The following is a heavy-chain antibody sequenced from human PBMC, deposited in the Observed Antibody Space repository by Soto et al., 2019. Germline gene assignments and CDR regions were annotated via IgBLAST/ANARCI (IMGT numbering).Heavy chain of an antibody. CDR2: IIPIFGTA. J-gene: IGHJ6*02. V-gene: IGHV1-69*01. CDR1: GGTFSSYA. D-gene: IGHD3-9*01. Sequence: QVQLVQSGAEVTKPGSSVKVSCKASGGTFSSYAISWVRQAPGQGLEWMGGIIPIFGTANYAQKFRGRVTITADESTSTAYMELSSLRSEATAVYCCACVLRYFYWFKYYYGMDGWGQGTTVTVSS. CDR3: ACVLRYFYWFKYYYGMDG.